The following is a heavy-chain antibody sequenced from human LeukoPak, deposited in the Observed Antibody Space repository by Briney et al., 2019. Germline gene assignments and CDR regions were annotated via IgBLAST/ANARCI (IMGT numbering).Heavy chain of an antibody. J-gene: IGHJ6*03. Sequence: PGGSLRLSCAASGFTFSSYAMSWVRQAPGKGLEWVSAISGSGGSTYYADSVKGRFTISRDNSKITLYLQMNSLRAEDTAVYYCAKQKQQLPQGYYYYYMDVWGKGTTVTVSS. V-gene: IGHV3-23*01. CDR3: AKQKQQLPQGYYYYYMDV. CDR2: ISGSGGST. D-gene: IGHD6-13*01. CDR1: GFTFSSYA.